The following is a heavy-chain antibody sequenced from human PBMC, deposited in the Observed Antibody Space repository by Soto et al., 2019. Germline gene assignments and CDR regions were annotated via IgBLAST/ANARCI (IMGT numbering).Heavy chain of an antibody. J-gene: IGHJ4*02. CDR1: GGSISSGGYY. D-gene: IGHD3-22*01. CDR3: ARFSPSASYYDSSGSFDY. V-gene: IGHV4-31*03. CDR2: IYYSGST. Sequence: SETLSLTCTVSGGSISSGGYYWSWIRQHPGKGLEWIGYIYYSGSTYYNPSLKSRVTISVDTSKNQFSLKLSSVTAADTAVYYCARFSPSASYYDSSGSFDYWGQGTLVTVSS.